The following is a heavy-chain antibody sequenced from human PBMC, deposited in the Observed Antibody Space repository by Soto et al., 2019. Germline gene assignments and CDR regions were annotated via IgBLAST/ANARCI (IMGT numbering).Heavy chain of an antibody. CDR1: GASISGRDYY. D-gene: IGHD2-2*01. Sequence: SETLSLTCSVSGASISGRDYYWGWIRQTPGKGLEWTGNIDYNGVTYYNPSLKSRVTVSKDTSKNQFSLKVASVTAADTAIYYCGRVMIGTSRHTDSDYWGQGTQVTVSS. CDR2: IDYNGVT. CDR3: GRVMIGTSRHTDSDY. V-gene: IGHV4-39*01. J-gene: IGHJ4*02.